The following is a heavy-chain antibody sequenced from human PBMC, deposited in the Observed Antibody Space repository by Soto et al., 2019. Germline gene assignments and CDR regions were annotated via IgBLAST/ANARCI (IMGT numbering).Heavy chain of an antibody. CDR3: ARGIATGHLDP. Sequence: ASVKVSCKASGYTFTRYTMNWVRQAPGQRLEWMGWINPDNGNTKSSQKFQDRVIITRDTSASTAYMDLSSLRSEDTAVYYCARGIATGHLDPWGQGTLVTVSS. CDR2: INPDNGNT. D-gene: IGHD2-15*01. V-gene: IGHV1-3*01. J-gene: IGHJ5*02. CDR1: GYTFTRYT.